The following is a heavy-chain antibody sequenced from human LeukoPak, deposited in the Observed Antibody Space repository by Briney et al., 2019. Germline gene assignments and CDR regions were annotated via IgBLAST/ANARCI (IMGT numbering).Heavy chain of an antibody. CDR1: GYMFNTYY. CDR2: ISHTGSTI. D-gene: IGHD3-10*01. J-gene: IGHJ4*01. Sequence: KTGGSLRLSCTASGYMFNTYYMSWIRQSPEKGLEWLSYISHTGSTIYYADSVKDRFTISRDNAKNALYLQMNSLRAEDTALYYCATYGSGSGTFFDSWGQGTLVTVSS. CDR3: ATYGSGSGTFFDS. V-gene: IGHV3-11*04.